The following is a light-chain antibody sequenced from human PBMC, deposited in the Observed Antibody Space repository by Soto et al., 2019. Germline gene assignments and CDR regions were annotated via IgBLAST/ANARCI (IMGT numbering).Light chain of an antibody. V-gene: IGLV2-14*01. CDR2: DVN. J-gene: IGLJ2*01. CDR1: SSDVGGYDY. Sequence: QSALTQPASVSGSPGQWITISCTGSSSDVGGYDYVSWYQQHPGKAPKLIIYDVNNRPSGVSNRFSGSKSANTASLTISGLQAEDEADYYCSSYSSSSTLFGGGTKLTVL. CDR3: SSYSSSSTL.